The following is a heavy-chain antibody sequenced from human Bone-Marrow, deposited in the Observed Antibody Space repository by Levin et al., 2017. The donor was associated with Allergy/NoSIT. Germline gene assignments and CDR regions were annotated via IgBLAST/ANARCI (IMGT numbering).Heavy chain of an antibody. CDR3: AKEPACRHDYGDFDF. V-gene: IGHV3-23*01. J-gene: IGHJ4*02. D-gene: IGHD4-17*01. CDR1: GFTFSSNA. CDR2: ISGDGDST. Sequence: PGGSLRLSCAASGFTFSSNAMSWVRQAPGKGLEWVSAISGDGDSTYYADSVKGRFTISRDNSENTLYLQMNSLRARDTAVYYCAKEPACRHDYGDFDFWGQGTLVTVSS.